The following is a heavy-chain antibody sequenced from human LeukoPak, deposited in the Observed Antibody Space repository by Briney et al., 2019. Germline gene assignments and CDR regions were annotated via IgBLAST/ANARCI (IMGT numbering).Heavy chain of an antibody. V-gene: IGHV1-69*05. J-gene: IGHJ4*02. CDR2: IIPIFGTA. Sequence: WASVKVSCKASGGTFSSYAISWVRQAPGQGLEWMGGIIPIFGTANYAQKFQGRVTITTDESTSTAYMELSSLRSEDTAVYYCARGSDSSGYYQSSFDYWGQGTLVTVSS. CDR1: GGTFSSYA. CDR3: ARGSDSSGYYQSSFDY. D-gene: IGHD3-22*01.